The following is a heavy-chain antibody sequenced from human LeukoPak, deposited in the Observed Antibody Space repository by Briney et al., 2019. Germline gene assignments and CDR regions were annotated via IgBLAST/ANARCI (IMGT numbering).Heavy chain of an antibody. CDR1: GFTFDDYA. CDR3: AKADSSGYYAAFDI. D-gene: IGHD3-22*01. CDR2: ISWNSGSI. Sequence: GGSLRLSCAASGFTFDDYAMHWVRQAPGKGLEWVSGISWNSGSIGYADCVKGRFTISRDKAKNSLYLQMNNLRAEDMALYYCAKADSSGYYAAFDIWGQGTMVTVSS. V-gene: IGHV3-9*03. J-gene: IGHJ3*02.